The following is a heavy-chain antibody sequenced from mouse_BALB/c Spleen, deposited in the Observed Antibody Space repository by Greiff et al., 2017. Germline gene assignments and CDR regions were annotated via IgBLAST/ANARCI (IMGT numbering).Heavy chain of an antibody. CDR3: ARRRRYPYAMDY. D-gene: IGHD2-14*01. CDR1: GYSITSYYA. Sequence: EVKLMESGPGLVKPSQSLSLTCTVTGYSITSYYAWNWIRQCPGNKLEWMGYIRYSGSTSYNPSLKSRISITRDTSKNQFFLQLNSVTTEDTATYYCARRRRYPYAMDYWGQGTSVTVSS. CDR2: IRYSGST. J-gene: IGHJ4*01. V-gene: IGHV3-2*02.